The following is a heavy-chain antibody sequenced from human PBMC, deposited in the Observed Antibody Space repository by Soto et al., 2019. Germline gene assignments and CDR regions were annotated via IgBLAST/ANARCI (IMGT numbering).Heavy chain of an antibody. CDR3: ARAYGGNSGVFDY. CDR2: INHSGST. CDR1: GRSFSGYY. D-gene: IGHD4-17*01. Sequence: QVQLQQWGAGRLKPSETLSLTCAVYGRSFSGYYWSWIRQPPGKGLEWIGEINHSGSTNYNPSLKCRDTISVDTSQIEFSLNLSPATAADPALYYCARAYGGNSGVFDYWGQGTLVTVSS. J-gene: IGHJ4*02. V-gene: IGHV4-34*01.